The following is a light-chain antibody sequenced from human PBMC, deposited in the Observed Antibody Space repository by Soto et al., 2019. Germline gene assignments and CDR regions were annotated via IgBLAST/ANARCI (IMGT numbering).Light chain of an antibody. Sequence: QSALTQPASVSGSPGQSITISCTGTISDVGDHNYVSWYQQQPGKAPKLMIYAVSNRPSGVSNRFSGSKSGNTASLTISGLQAEDEADYYCSSYTTSSTVIFGGGTKLTVL. J-gene: IGLJ2*01. CDR3: SSYTTSSTVI. CDR2: AVS. CDR1: ISDVGDHNY. V-gene: IGLV2-14*03.